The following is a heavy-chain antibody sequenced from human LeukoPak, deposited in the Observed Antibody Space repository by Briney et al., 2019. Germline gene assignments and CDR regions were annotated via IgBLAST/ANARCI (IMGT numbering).Heavy chain of an antibody. D-gene: IGHD3-10*01. CDR3: ARDMKYYGSGSYYSRPYYFDY. V-gene: IGHV1-2*02. Sequence: GASVKVSFKASGYTFTGYYMHWVRQAPGQGLEWVGWINPNSGGTNYAQKFPGRVTTTRDTCISTAYMELRRLRSDDTAVYYCARDMKYYGSGSYYSRPYYFDYWGQGTLVTVSS. CDR2: INPNSGGT. CDR1: GYTFTGYY. J-gene: IGHJ4*02.